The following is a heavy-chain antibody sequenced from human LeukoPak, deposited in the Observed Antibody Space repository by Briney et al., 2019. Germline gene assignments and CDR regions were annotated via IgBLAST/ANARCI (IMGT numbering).Heavy chain of an antibody. Sequence: GGSLRLSCAASEFSVGSNYMTWVRQAPGKGLEWVSLIYSGGSTYYADSVKGRFIISRDNSKNTLYLQMNSLRAEDTAVYYCAKHYDILTGYSPFDYWGQGTLVTVSS. J-gene: IGHJ4*02. D-gene: IGHD3-9*01. CDR3: AKHYDILTGYSPFDY. CDR1: EFSVGSNY. V-gene: IGHV3-66*01. CDR2: IYSGGST.